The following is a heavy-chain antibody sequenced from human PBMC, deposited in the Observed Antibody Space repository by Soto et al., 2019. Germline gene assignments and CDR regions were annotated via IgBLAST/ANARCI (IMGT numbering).Heavy chain of an antibody. CDR3: ARGGGSGWYYYYGMDV. Sequence: GSLRLSCAASGFTFSSYSMNWVRQAPGKGLEWVSSISSSSSYIYYADSVKGRFTISRDNAKNSLYLQMNSLRAEDTAVYYCARGGGSGWYYYYGMDVWGQGTTVTVSS. J-gene: IGHJ6*02. V-gene: IGHV3-21*01. CDR1: GFTFSSYS. CDR2: ISSSSSYI. D-gene: IGHD6-19*01.